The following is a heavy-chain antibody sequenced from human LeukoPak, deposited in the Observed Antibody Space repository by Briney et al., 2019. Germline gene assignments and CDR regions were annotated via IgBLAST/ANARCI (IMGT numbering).Heavy chain of an antibody. J-gene: IGHJ3*01. CDR2: IYYSGST. CDR3: ARDAPVGATS. CDR1: GFTFSSYA. D-gene: IGHD1-26*01. V-gene: IGHV4-30-4*08. Sequence: LRLSCAASGFTFSSYAMSWVRQPPGKGLEWIGYIYYSGSTYYNPSLKSRVTISVDTSKNQFSLKLSSVTAADTAVYYCARDAPVGATSWGQGTMVTVSS.